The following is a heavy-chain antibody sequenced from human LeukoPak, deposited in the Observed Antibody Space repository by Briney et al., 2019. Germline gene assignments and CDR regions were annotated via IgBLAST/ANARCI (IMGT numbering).Heavy chain of an antibody. CDR2: IYTSGGT. CDR1: GRPIRRGSYH. Sequence: TLSLTCTVSGRPIRRGSYHGRWIPQPAGKGLELFGRIYTSGGTNYNPSLKSRVTISVDTSKNQFSLKLSSVTAAETAVFYCARVRAGRPSFDYWGQGTLVTVSS. J-gene: IGHJ4*02. CDR3: ARVRAGRPSFDY. D-gene: IGHD6-6*01. V-gene: IGHV4-61*02.